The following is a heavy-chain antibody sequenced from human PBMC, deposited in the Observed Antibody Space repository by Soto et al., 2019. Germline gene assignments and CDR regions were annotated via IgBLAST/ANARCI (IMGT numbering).Heavy chain of an antibody. CDR2: IIPIFGTA. J-gene: IGHJ6*02. V-gene: IGHV1-69*13. CDR1: GVTFSSYA. CDR3: ARDTENHVGKEGLRFLEWLPPYYYYGMDV. D-gene: IGHD3-3*01. Sequence: GSSVKVSCKASGVTFSSYAISWVRQAPGQGLEWMGGIIPIFGTANYAQKFQGRVTITADESTSTAYMELSSLRSEDTAVYYCARDTENHVGKEGLRFLEWLPPYYYYGMDVWGQGTTVTVSS.